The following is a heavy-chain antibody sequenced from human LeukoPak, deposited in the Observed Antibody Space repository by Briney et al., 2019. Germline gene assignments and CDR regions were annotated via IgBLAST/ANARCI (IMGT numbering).Heavy chain of an antibody. J-gene: IGHJ5*02. CDR1: GGTFSSYA. CDR2: IIPIFGTA. D-gene: IGHD5-18*01. CDR3: ARGSQGYSYGFWGFDP. V-gene: IGHV1-69*05. Sequence: SVKVSCKASGGTFSSYAISWVRQAPGQGLEWMGGIIPIFGTANYAQKFQGRVTMTRNTSISTAYMELSSLRSEDTAVYYCARGSQGYSYGFWGFDPWGQGTLVTVSS.